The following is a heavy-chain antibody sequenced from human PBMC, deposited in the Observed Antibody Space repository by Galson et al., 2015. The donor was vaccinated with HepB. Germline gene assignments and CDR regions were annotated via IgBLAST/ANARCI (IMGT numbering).Heavy chain of an antibody. D-gene: IGHD1-26*01. Sequence: SLRLSCAASGFTFSSYAMHWVRQAPGKGLEYVSAISSNGGSTYYADSVKGRFTISRDNSKNTLYLQMSSLRAEDTAVYHCVSQSFISGSYYYFDYWGQGTLVTVSS. J-gene: IGHJ4*02. CDR2: ISSNGGST. CDR3: VSQSFISGSYYYFDY. CDR1: GFTFSSYA. V-gene: IGHV3-64D*06.